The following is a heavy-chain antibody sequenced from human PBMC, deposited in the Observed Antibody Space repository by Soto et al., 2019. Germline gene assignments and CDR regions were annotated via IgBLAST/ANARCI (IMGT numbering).Heavy chain of an antibody. CDR1: GYTFTGYY. V-gene: IGHV1-2*04. CDR2: INPSSGGT. Sequence: ASVKVSCKASGYTFTGYYMHWVRQAPGQGLEWMGWINPSSGGTNYAQKFQGWVTMTRDTSISTAYMELSRLRSDGTAVYYCARSAMIVVVPNYYYGMDVWGQGTTVTVSS. D-gene: IGHD3-22*01. J-gene: IGHJ6*02. CDR3: ARSAMIVVVPNYYYGMDV.